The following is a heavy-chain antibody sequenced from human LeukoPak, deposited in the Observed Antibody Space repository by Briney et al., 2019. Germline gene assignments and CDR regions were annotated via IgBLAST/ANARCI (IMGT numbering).Heavy chain of an antibody. J-gene: IGHJ4*02. CDR1: GFTIDDYA. CDR3: AKAVEQQPFDY. D-gene: IGHD6-13*01. Sequence: PGGSLRLSCPGSGFTIDDYALHWVRKPPATGLGWVCLISGYGGSRYYADSVKRRFTISRDNSKNSLYLQMNSLRTEDTALYYCAKAVEQQPFDYWGQGTLVTVSS. V-gene: IGHV3-43*02. CDR2: ISGYGGSR.